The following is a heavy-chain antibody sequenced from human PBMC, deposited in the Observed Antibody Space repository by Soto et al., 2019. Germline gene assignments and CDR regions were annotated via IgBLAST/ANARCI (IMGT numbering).Heavy chain of an antibody. D-gene: IGHD6-13*01. J-gene: IGHJ4*02. CDR1: GGSISSSSYY. V-gene: IGHV4-39*01. CDR2: IYYSGST. Sequence: SETLSLTCTVSGGSISSSSYYWGWIRQPPGKGLEWIGSIYYSGSTNYNPSLKSRVTISVDTSKNQFSLKLSSVTAADTAVYYCARHRSLAAAGTDAWGQGTLVTVS. CDR3: ARHRSLAAAGTDA.